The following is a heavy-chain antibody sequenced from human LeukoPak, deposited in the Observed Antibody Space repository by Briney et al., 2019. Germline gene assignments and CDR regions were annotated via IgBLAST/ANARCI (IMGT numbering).Heavy chain of an antibody. CDR1: GFTFDNFG. V-gene: IGHV3-23*01. D-gene: IGHD3-10*01. J-gene: IGHJ4*02. CDR2: ITGSGGST. Sequence: GGSLRLSCAPSGFTFDNFGMTWVRQAPGKGLEWVSEITGSGGSTYYADSVKGRFTISRDNSKNTLYPQMNSLRAEDTAIYYCARELFDFDYWGQGTLVTVSS. CDR3: ARELFDFDY.